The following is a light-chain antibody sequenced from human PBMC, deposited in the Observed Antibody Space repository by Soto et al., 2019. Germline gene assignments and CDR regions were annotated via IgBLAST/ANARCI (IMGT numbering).Light chain of an antibody. V-gene: IGKV1-39*01. CDR2: AAS. CDR1: QSISSY. Sequence: IQMTQSPSSLSASVGDRVTITFLSSQSISSYLNWYQQKPGKAPKLLIYAASSLQSGVPSRFSGSGSGTDFTLTISSLQPEDFATYYCQQSYSTPSITFGQGTDWRL. J-gene: IGKJ5*01. CDR3: QQSYSTPSIT.